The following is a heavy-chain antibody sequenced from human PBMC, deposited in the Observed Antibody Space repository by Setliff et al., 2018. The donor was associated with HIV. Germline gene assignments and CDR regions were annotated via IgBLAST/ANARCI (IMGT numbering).Heavy chain of an antibody. Sequence: SETLSLTCTVSGDSINTHYWSWIRQPPGKGLEWIGCISHSGNTNFNPSLNSRVTISLDTSKNQFSLRLISLTAADTAIYYCARSTVGAGASFPWGRGILVTVSS. V-gene: IGHV4-59*11. D-gene: IGHD1-26*01. CDR1: GDSINTHY. CDR2: ISHSGNT. CDR3: ARSTVGAGASFP. J-gene: IGHJ5*02.